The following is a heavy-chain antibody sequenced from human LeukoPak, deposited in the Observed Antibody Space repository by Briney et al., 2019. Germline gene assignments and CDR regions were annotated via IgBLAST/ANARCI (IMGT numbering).Heavy chain of an antibody. J-gene: IGHJ4*02. CDR2: IYTSGST. CDR3: AIEQYYYDCRGGFFVY. Sequence: SDTLSLTCTVSGGSISSGSYYWSWIRQPAGKGLEWIGRIYTSGSTNYNPSLKSRVTISVDTSKSQFSLKLSSVTAADTAVYYCAIEQYYYDCRGGFFVYWGQGTLVTGSS. V-gene: IGHV4-61*02. CDR1: GGSISSGSYY. D-gene: IGHD3-22*01.